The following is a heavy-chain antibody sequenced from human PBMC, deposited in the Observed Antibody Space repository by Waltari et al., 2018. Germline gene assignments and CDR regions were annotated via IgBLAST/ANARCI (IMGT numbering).Heavy chain of an antibody. CDR2: ISGYNSTT. Sequence: QVQLVQSGAEVKKPGASVKVSCKASGYMFTTYGLTWVRKAPGQGLEWMGWISGYNSTTKYAQQFQGRVTMTIDTSTSTAYMELRSLRADDTAVYYCARGARMYFDNWCQGTLVTVSS. V-gene: IGHV1-18*01. CDR3: ARGARMYFDN. J-gene: IGHJ4*02. D-gene: IGHD2-15*01. CDR1: GYMFTTYG.